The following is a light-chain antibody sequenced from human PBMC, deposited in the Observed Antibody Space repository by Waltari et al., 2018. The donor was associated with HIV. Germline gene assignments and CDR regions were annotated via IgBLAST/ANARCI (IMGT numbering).Light chain of an antibody. Sequence: QAVLTQPASLSASPGASASPTCTLRSGINVGTYRIYWYQQKPGSPPQYLLRYKSDSDKQQGSGVPGRFSGSKDASANAGILLISGLQSEDEADYYCMIWHSSAVVFGGGTKLTVL. V-gene: IGLV5-45*01. CDR2: YKSDSDK. J-gene: IGLJ2*01. CDR3: MIWHSSAVV. CDR1: SGINVGTYR.